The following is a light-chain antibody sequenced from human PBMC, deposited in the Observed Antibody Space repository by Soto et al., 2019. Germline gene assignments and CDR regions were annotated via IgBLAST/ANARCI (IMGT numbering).Light chain of an antibody. V-gene: IGKV3-20*01. CDR1: QIVSSTY. CDR3: QQYDVTPPNP. J-gene: IGKJ4*01. Sequence: EIVLTQSPGTLSLSPGERATLSCRGSQIVSSTYLAWFQQKPGQAPRLLIYGASTRATGIPDRFSCSGSGTDFTLTISGLEPEDFAFYYCQQYDVTPPNPFGGGTKVDIK. CDR2: GAS.